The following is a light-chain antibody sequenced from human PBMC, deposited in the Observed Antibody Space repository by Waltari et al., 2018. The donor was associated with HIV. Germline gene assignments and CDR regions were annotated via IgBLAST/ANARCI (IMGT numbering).Light chain of an antibody. CDR1: SSDVGDYNS. V-gene: IGLV2-11*01. J-gene: IGLJ1*01. CDR2: DVS. Sequence: QSALTQPRSVSGSPGQSVTISCTGTSSDVGDYNSVSWYQQHPGKAPKLMIYDVSKWPSWVPDPLSGSKSGNTASLTIPGLQAEDEADYYCCSYAGTYTYVFGTGTKFTVL. CDR3: CSYAGTYTYV.